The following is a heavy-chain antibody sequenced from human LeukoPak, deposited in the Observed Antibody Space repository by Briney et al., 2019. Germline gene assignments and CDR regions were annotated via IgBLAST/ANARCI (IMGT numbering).Heavy chain of an antibody. CDR2: IWYDGSNK. V-gene: IGHV3-33*01. CDR3: AREIGIKPFDY. J-gene: IGHJ4*02. D-gene: IGHD3-16*01. CDR1: GFTFSSYG. Sequence: GRSLRLSCAASGFTFSSYGMHWVRQAPGKGLEWVAVIWYDGSNKYCADSVKGRFTISRDNSKNTLYLQMNSLRAEDTAVYYCAREIGIKPFDYWGQGTLVTVSS.